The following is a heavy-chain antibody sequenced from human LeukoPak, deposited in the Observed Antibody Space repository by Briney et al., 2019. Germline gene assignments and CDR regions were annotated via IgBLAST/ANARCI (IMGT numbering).Heavy chain of an antibody. D-gene: IGHD3-22*01. CDR2: IYPGDSDT. J-gene: IGHJ4*02. Sequence: PGESLKISCKGSGYSFTSYWIGWARQMPGKGLEWMGIIYPGDSDTRYSPSFQGQVTISADKSIRTAYLQWSSLKAPDTAMYYCARRTTMMDLDYWGQGTLVTVSS. CDR1: GYSFTSYW. CDR3: ARRTTMMDLDY. V-gene: IGHV5-51*01.